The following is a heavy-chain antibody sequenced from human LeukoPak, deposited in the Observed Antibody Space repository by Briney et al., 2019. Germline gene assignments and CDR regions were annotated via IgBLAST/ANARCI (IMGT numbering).Heavy chain of an antibody. V-gene: IGHV3-30-3*01. CDR1: GFTFSNYA. Sequence: GGSLRLSCAASGFTFSNYAMHWVRQAPGKGLEWVAVISYDGSNKYYADSVKGRFTISRDNSKNTLYLQMNSLRAEDTAVYYCARDLIDRELELLGYWGQGTLVTVSS. CDR3: ARDLIDRELELLGY. J-gene: IGHJ4*02. D-gene: IGHD1-26*01. CDR2: ISYDGSNK.